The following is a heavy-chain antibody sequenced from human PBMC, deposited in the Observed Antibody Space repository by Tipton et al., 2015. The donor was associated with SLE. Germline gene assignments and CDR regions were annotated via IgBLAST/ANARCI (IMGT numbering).Heavy chain of an antibody. CDR1: GGSISSYY. CDR3: ARLRITIFGVVRGAFDI. D-gene: IGHD3-3*01. V-gene: IGHV4-4*07. J-gene: IGHJ3*02. CDR2: IYTSGST. Sequence: TLSLTCTVSGGSISSYYWSWIRQPAGKGLEWIGRIYTSGSTNYNPSLKSRVTISVDTSKNQFSLKLSSVTAADTAVYYCARLRITIFGVVRGAFDIWGQGTMVTVSS.